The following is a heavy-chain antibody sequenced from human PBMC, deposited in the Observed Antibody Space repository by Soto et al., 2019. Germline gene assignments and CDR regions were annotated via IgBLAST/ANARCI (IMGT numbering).Heavy chain of an antibody. V-gene: IGHV1-69*06. Sequence: QVQLVQSGAEVKKPGSSVKVSCKASGGTFSSYAISWVRQAPGQGLEWMGGIISIFGTAEYAQKFQGRVTISADKSTSTAYMEVSSLRSEDTAVYYCARDKALALGRSANAFDIWGQGTMVTVSS. CDR3: ARDKALALGRSANAFDI. D-gene: IGHD1-26*01. J-gene: IGHJ3*02. CDR2: IISIFGTA. CDR1: GGTFSSYA.